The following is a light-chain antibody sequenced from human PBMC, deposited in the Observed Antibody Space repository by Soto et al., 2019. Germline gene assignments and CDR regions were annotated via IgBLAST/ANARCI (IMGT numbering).Light chain of an antibody. Sequence: QSVLTQPPSPSGTPGQRVTISCSGSSSNIVSKTVNWYQQLPGTAPKLLIYINNQRPSGVPDRFSGSKSGSSASLAISGPDPEDEADYYCAAWDDSLDGSVVFGGGTKLTVL. CDR3: AAWDDSLDGSVV. CDR2: INN. V-gene: IGLV1-44*01. J-gene: IGLJ2*01. CDR1: SSNIVSKT.